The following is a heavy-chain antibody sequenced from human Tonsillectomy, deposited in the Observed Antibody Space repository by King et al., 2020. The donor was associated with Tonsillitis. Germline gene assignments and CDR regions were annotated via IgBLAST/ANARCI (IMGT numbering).Heavy chain of an antibody. Sequence: VQLVESGGGLVQPGGSLRLSCAASGFTFSSYWMHWVRQAPGKGLVLVSRINSDGSSTSYADSVKGRFTISRDNAKNTLYLQMNSLRAEDTAVYYCARAGGTVTTFGLVYWYFDLWGRGTLVTVSS. D-gene: IGHD4-17*01. J-gene: IGHJ2*01. CDR2: INSDGSST. CDR3: ARAGGTVTTFGLVYWYFDL. V-gene: IGHV3-74*01. CDR1: GFTFSSYW.